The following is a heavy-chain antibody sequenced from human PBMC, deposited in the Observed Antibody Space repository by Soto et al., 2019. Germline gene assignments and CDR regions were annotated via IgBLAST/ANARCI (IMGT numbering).Heavy chain of an antibody. Sequence: SETLSLTCAVYGGSFSGYYWSWIRQPPGKGLEWIGEINHSGSTNYNPSLKSRVTISVDTSKNQFSLKLSSVTAADTAVYYCARGAPYCSSTSCYDAFDIWGQGTMVTVSS. J-gene: IGHJ3*02. CDR3: ARGAPYCSSTSCYDAFDI. CDR1: GGSFSGYY. CDR2: INHSGST. D-gene: IGHD2-2*01. V-gene: IGHV4-34*01.